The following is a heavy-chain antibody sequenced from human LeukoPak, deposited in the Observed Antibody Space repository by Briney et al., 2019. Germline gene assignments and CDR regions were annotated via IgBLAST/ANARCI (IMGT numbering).Heavy chain of an antibody. CDR1: VTSINRGETY. CDR2: FYPIGTT. CDR3: ARVQYCSGGSCHSLRLFDQ. D-gene: IGHD2-15*01. Sequence: PSETLSLPGPFSVTSINRGETYWSWIRHPPGKGRGGIGPFYPIGTTYYNPSVKSRMTISVDTSKNQFSLKIRSVTAVDTALYYCARVQYCSGGSCHSLRLFDQWGQGTLVTVSS. V-gene: IGHV4-30-4*01. J-gene: IGHJ4*02.